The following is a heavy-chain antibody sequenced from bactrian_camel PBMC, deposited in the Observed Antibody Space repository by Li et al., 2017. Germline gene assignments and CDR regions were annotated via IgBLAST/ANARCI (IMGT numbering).Heavy chain of an antibody. CDR1: GYIYVFEGCG. V-gene: IGHV3S53*01. Sequence: HVQLVESGGGSVQSGGSLKLSCAASGYIYVFEGCGRGWYRQAPGKERELVAMIELDGSTKYDESVKGRFTISLDDAKRILSLQMDALKTEDTAVYYCVSGRAPYGSGLFGYWGQGTQVTVS. J-gene: IGHJ6*01. CDR3: VSGRAPYGSGLFGY. D-gene: IGHD3*01. CDR2: IELDGST.